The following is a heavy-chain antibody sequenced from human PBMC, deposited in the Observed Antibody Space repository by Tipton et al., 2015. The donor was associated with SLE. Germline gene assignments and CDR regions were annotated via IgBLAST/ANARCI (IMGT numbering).Heavy chain of an antibody. CDR1: GYSIGSAYY. CDR2: ISGSGSHT. J-gene: IGHJ4*02. Sequence: LSLTCSVSGYSIGSAYYWGWIRQAPGKGLEWVSSISGSGSHTSYADSVKGRFTISRDRSNTLYLQMNSLRAEDTALYYCAKGRGFGAIYPFDSWGQGTLVTVSS. CDR3: AKGRGFGAIYPFDS. V-gene: IGHV3-23*01. D-gene: IGHD4/OR15-4a*01.